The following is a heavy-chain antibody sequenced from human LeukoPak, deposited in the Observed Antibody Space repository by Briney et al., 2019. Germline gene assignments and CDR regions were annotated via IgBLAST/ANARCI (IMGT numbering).Heavy chain of an antibody. D-gene: IGHD3-9*01. CDR2: IYSSGST. V-gene: IGHV4-61*02. CDR1: GGSISSGSYY. J-gene: IGHJ5*02. Sequence: SETLSLTCTVSGGSISSGSYYWSWIRQPAGKGLEWIGRIYSSGSTNYNPSLKSRVAISVDTSKNQFSLKLSSVTAADTAVYYCARSRYFDWLFRKAARFDPWGQGTLVTVSS. CDR3: ARSRYFDWLFRKAARFDP.